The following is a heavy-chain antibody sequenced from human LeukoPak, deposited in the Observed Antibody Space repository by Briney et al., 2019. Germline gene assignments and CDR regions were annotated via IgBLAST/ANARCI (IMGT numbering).Heavy chain of an antibody. CDR1: GDSVSSPNSY. Sequence: SETLSLTCTVSGDSVSSPNSYWTWIRQPAGKGLEWIGRIYSKGATNYNPSLKSRVTISVDTSKNQFSLKLSSVTAADTAVYYCARGLTMVRGVIGYYYYYMDVWGKGTTVTISS. CDR2: IYSKGAT. CDR3: ARGLTMVRGVIGYYYYYMDV. J-gene: IGHJ6*03. V-gene: IGHV4-61*02. D-gene: IGHD3-10*01.